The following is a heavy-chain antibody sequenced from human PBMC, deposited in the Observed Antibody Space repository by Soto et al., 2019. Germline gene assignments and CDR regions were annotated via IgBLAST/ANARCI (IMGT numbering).Heavy chain of an antibody. J-gene: IGHJ4*02. CDR2: IYYSGST. CDR3: ARSAVAITSVGYFDY. D-gene: IGHD3-22*01. CDR1: GYSISSSNW. Sequence: QVQLQESGPGLVKPSDTLSLTCAVSGYSISSSNWWGWIRQPPGKGLEWIGYIYYSGSTYYNPSLKSRVTMSVDTSKNQFSLKLSSVTAGDTAVYYCARSAVAITSVGYFDYWGQGTLVTVSS. V-gene: IGHV4-28*01.